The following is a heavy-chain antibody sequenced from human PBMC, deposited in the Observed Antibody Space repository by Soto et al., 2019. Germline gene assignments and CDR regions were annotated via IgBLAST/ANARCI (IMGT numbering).Heavy chain of an antibody. CDR2: ISGSGGST. CDR1: GFTFSSYS. J-gene: IGHJ4*02. V-gene: IGHV3-23*01. CDR3: AKSSSWYYFDY. Sequence: PGESLKISCAASGFTFSSYSMSWVSQAPGKGLEWVSAISGSGGSTYYADSVKGRFTISRDNSKNTLYLQMNSLRAEDTAVYYCAKSSSWYYFDYWGQGTLVTVSS. D-gene: IGHD6-13*01.